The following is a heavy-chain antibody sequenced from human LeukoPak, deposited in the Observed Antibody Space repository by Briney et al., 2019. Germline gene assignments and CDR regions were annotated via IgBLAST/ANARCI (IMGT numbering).Heavy chain of an antibody. CDR1: GGSFSGYY. D-gene: IGHD3-16*01. J-gene: IGHJ6*03. CDR3: ARRYVYYYYYMDV. V-gene: IGHV4-34*01. Sequence: PSETLSLTCAVYGGSFSGYYWSWIRQPPGKGLEWIGEINHSGSTNYNPSLKSRVTISVDTSKNQFSLKLSSVTAADTAVYYCARRYVYYYYYMDVWAKGPRSPSP. CDR2: INHSGST.